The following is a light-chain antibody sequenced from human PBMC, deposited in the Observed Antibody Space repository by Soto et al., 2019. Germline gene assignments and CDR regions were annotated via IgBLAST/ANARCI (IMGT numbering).Light chain of an antibody. CDR1: QSVRTSY. V-gene: IGKV3D-15*01. J-gene: IGKJ1*01. CDR2: GAS. Sequence: EIVLTQSPGTLSLSPGERATLSCRASQSVRTSYFAWYQQKPGQPPRLLIYGASSRATGIPARFSGSGSGTEFTLTISSLQSEDFAVYYCQQYNNWPPWTFGQGTKVDIK. CDR3: QQYNNWPPWT.